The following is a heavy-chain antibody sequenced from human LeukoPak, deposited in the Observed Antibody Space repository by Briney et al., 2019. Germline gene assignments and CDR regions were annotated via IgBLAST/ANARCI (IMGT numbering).Heavy chain of an antibody. Sequence: ASVKVSCKVSGYTLTELSMHWVRQAPGKGLEWMGGFDPEDGETIYAQKFQGRVTMTEDTSTDTAYMELSSLRSEDTAVYYCARVPLIAAAGHYYYYGMDVWGQGTTVTVSS. CDR2: FDPEDGET. CDR3: ARVPLIAAAGHYYYYGMDV. D-gene: IGHD6-13*01. V-gene: IGHV1-24*01. CDR1: GYTLTELS. J-gene: IGHJ6*02.